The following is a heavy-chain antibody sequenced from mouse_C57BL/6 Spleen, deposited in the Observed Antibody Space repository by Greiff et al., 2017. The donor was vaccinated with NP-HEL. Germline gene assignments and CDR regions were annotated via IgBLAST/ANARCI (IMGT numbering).Heavy chain of an antibody. J-gene: IGHJ4*01. CDR1: GFTFSDYG. CDR2: ISSGSSTI. D-gene: IGHD1-1*01. Sequence: EVKLMESGGGLVKPGGSLKLSCAASGFTFSDYGMHWVRQAPEKGLEWVAYISSGSSTIYYADTVKGRFTISRDNAKNTRFLQMTSLRSEDTAMYYCARGDYGSGYGAMDYWGKGTSVTVSS. CDR3: ARGDYGSGYGAMDY. V-gene: IGHV5-17*01.